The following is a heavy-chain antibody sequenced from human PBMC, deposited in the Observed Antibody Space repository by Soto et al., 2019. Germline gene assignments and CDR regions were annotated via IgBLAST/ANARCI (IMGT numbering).Heavy chain of an antibody. CDR2: ISGFSTYI. J-gene: IGHJ4*01. CDR3: ARIAYDCGTYHVDY. CDR1: GFSFSSNS. D-gene: IGHD1-26*01. V-gene: IGHV3-21*01. Sequence: EVQLVESGGGLVKPGGSLRLSCVASGFSFSSNSLNWVRQTPDKGLEWVSAISGFSTYIYYTDSAKGRFTVSRDNAKNSLYLLMAGQTADDSAVYYCARIAYDCGTYHVDYWGQGTLVTVSS.